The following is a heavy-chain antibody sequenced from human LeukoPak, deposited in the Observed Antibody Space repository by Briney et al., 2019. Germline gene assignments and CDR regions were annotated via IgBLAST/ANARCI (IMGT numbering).Heavy chain of an antibody. CDR1: GFTFSSYS. CDR2: ISSSSSYI. Sequence: PGGSLRLSCAASGFTFSSYSMNWVRQAPGKGLEWVSSISSSSSYIYYADSVKGRFTISRDNAKNSLYLQMDSLRAEDTAVYYCARDSANSGYLFDYWGQGTLVTVSS. V-gene: IGHV3-21*03. D-gene: IGHD5-12*01. J-gene: IGHJ4*02. CDR3: ARDSANSGYLFDY.